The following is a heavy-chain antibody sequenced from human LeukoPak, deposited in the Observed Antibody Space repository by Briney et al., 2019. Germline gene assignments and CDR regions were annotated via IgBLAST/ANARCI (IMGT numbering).Heavy chain of an antibody. CDR3: VPVRTASGLFDY. D-gene: IGHD6-13*01. CDR1: GFTFSNYV. CDR2: ISASGGAT. Sequence: PGGSLRLSCVVSGFTFSNYVMSWVRQAPGMGLEWVSGISASGGATFYADSVKGRFTISRDNSKDTLYLQMNSLRVADTAVYYCVPVRTASGLFDYWGQGTLVTVSS. J-gene: IGHJ4*02. V-gene: IGHV3-23*01.